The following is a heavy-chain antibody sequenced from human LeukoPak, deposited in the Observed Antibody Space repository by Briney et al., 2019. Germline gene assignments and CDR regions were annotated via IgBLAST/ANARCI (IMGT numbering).Heavy chain of an antibody. Sequence: ASVKVSCKASGYTFTGYYMHWVRQAPGQGLEWMGWINPNSGGTNYAQKFQGRVTMTRDTSISTAYMELSRLRSDDTAVYYCARSRTEMLGAAFDIWGQGTMVTVSS. CDR3: ARSRTEMLGAAFDI. J-gene: IGHJ3*02. CDR1: GYTFTGYY. D-gene: IGHD2-8*01. V-gene: IGHV1-2*02. CDR2: INPNSGGT.